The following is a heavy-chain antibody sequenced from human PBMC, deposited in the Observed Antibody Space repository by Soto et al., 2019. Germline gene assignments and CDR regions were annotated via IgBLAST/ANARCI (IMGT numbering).Heavy chain of an antibody. CDR2: IYSTGNT. J-gene: IGHJ4*02. CDR3: ARLPVAAAGDYY. V-gene: IGHV4-39*01. Sequence: SETLSLTCSVSGGSISSGSYYWGWIRQPPGKGLEWIGSIYSTGNTYYNPSLKSRVTISVDTSKNQFSLKLSSVTAADTAVYYCARLPVAAAGDYYWGQGTLVTVSS. CDR1: GGSISSGSYY. D-gene: IGHD3-16*01.